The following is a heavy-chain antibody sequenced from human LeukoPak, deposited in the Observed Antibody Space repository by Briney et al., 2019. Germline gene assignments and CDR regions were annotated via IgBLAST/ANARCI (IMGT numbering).Heavy chain of an antibody. CDR1: GFTFSVYW. V-gene: IGHV3-7*04. Sequence: GGSLRLSRAVPGFTFSVYWMNWVRQAPGKGLEWVASINQDESEKYYVDSVKGRFTISRDNAKNSLYLHINSLRAEDTAVYYCATEHFDYWGQGTLVTGSS. CDR3: ATEHFDY. J-gene: IGHJ4*02. CDR2: INQDESEK.